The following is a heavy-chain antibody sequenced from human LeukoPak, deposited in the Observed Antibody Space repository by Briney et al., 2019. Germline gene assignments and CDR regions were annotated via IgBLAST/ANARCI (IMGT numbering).Heavy chain of an antibody. CDR3: RIGAFPHDC. CDR2: INPNSGGT. V-gene: IGHV1-2*02. CDR1: GYTFTGYY. Sequence: ASVKVSCKASGYTFTGYYMHWVRQAPGQGLEWMGYINPNSGGTNYAQKFRGSVTMTRDTYISTAYMELSRLSSDDTALYYCRIGAFPHDCWGQGTLVTVSS. J-gene: IGHJ4*02. D-gene: IGHD2/OR15-2a*01.